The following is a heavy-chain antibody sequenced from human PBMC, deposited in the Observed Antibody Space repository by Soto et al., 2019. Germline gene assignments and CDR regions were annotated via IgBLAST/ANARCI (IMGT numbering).Heavy chain of an antibody. CDR3: ARASSGYYDNWFDP. J-gene: IGHJ5*02. CDR1: GLTFSSYS. CDR2: ISSSSSYI. V-gene: IGHV3-21*01. D-gene: IGHD3-22*01. Sequence: GGSLRLSCAASGLTFSSYSMNWVRQAPGKGLEWVSSISSSSSYIYYADSVKGRFTISRDNAKNSLYLQMNSLRAEDTAVYYCARASSGYYDNWFDPWGQGTLVTVSS.